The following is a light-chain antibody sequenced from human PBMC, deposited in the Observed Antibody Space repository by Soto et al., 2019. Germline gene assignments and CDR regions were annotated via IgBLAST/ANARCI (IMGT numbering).Light chain of an antibody. Sequence: DIHLTQSPSFLSASVGDRVTITCRASQGISSFLAWYQQKPGKAPNLLMSAASTLQSGVPSRFSGGESGTEYTLTISSLQPEDSATYYCQQLYIFPLTFGQGTRLEIK. J-gene: IGKJ5*01. CDR2: AAS. CDR1: QGISSF. V-gene: IGKV1-9*01. CDR3: QQLYIFPLT.